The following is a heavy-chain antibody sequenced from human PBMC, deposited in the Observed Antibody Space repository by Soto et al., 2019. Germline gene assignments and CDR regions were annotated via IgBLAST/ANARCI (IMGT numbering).Heavy chain of an antibody. CDR1: GFTFSSYG. CDR3: ARELPSEYYYYYGMDV. J-gene: IGHJ6*02. V-gene: IGHV3-33*01. CDR2: IWYDGSNK. Sequence: GGSLRLSCAASGFTFSSYGMHWVRQAPGKGLEWVAVIWYDGSNKYYADSVKGRFTISRDNSKNTLYLQMNSLRAEDTAVYYCARELPSEYYYYYGMDVWGQGTTVTVS.